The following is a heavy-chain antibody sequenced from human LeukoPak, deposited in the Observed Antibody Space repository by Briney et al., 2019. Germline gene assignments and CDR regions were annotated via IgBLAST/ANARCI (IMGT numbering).Heavy chain of an antibody. CDR3: ARHWGYYDILTGYSNFDY. D-gene: IGHD3-9*01. V-gene: IGHV4-34*01. Sequence: PSETLSLTCAVYGGSFSGYYWSWLRQPPGKGLEWIGEINHSGSTNYNPSLKSRVTISVDTSKNQFSLKLSSVTAADTAVYYCARHWGYYDILTGYSNFDYWGQGTLVTVSS. CDR2: INHSGST. J-gene: IGHJ4*02. CDR1: GGSFSGYY.